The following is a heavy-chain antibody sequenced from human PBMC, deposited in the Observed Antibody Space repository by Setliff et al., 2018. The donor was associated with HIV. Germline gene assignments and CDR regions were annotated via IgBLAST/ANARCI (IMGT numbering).Heavy chain of an antibody. J-gene: IGHJ5*02. CDR2: IIPMFRSV. V-gene: IGHV1-69*13. CDR1: GDTFSSYA. Sequence: SVKVSCKASGDTFSSYAIRWVRQAPGQGLEWMGVIIPMFRSVNYAQNFQGRVTITADESTSTAYMELSSLRSEDTAVYYCAALLVRGVIIIPPYNWFDPWGQGTLVTVSS. D-gene: IGHD3-10*01. CDR3: AALLVRGVIIIPPYNWFDP.